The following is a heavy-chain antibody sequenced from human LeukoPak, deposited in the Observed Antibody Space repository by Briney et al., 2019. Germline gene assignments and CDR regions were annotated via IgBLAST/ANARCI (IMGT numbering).Heavy chain of an antibody. CDR3: AGQNYGYCSSTSCYAPLPFDY. Sequence: ASVKVSCKASGGTFSSYAISWVRQAPGQGLEWMGGIIPIFGTANYAQKFQGRVTITADKSTSTAYMELSSLRSEDTAVYYCAGQNYGYCSSTSCYAPLPFDYWGQGTLVTVSS. CDR2: IIPIFGTA. J-gene: IGHJ4*02. V-gene: IGHV1-69*06. CDR1: GGTFSSYA. D-gene: IGHD2-2*01.